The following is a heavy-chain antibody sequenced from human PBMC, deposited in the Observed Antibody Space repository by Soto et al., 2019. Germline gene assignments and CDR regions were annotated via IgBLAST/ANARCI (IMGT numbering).Heavy chain of an antibody. J-gene: IGHJ4*02. D-gene: IGHD4-17*01. CDR1: NGSISSSHW. CDR2: IYQSGTT. Sequence: QVQLQESGPGLVRPSTTLSLTCSVSNGSISSSHWWSWLRQFPGRGLEWIGEIYQSGTTHYNPSLKTRVTNSVDKSKNQFSLELTSVSASDTACYYCARFTEGSYGKTDYYYFDYWGQGTLVTVSS. V-gene: IGHV4-4*02. CDR3: ARFTEGSYGKTDYYYFDY.